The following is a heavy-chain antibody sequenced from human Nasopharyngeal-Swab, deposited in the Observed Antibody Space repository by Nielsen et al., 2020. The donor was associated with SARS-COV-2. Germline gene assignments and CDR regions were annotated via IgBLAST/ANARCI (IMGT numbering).Heavy chain of an antibody. CDR3: ARVKDTAMVKFLDY. CDR2: IDPSDSYT. V-gene: IGHV5-10-1*01. J-gene: IGHJ4*02. CDR1: GYSFTRYW. D-gene: IGHD5-18*01. Sequence: GESLKISCKGSGYSFTRYWISWVRQMPGKGLEWMGRIDPSDSYTNYSPSFQGHVTISADKSISTAYLQWSSLKASDTAMYYCARVKDTAMVKFLDYWGQGTLVTVSS.